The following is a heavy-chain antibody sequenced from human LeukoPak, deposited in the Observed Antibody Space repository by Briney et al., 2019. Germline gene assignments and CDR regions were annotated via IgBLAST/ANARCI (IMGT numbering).Heavy chain of an antibody. Sequence: ASVKVSRKSSGYTFTTYYIHWVRQAPGQGLEWMGWVNPDSGGTNYAQNFQGRVTLTRDTSISTAYMELSSLRSDDTAVYYCARETGRDGYKDLDYWGQGTLVTVSS. V-gene: IGHV1-2*02. J-gene: IGHJ4*02. D-gene: IGHD5-24*01. CDR2: VNPDSGGT. CDR3: ARETGRDGYKDLDY. CDR1: GYTFTTYY.